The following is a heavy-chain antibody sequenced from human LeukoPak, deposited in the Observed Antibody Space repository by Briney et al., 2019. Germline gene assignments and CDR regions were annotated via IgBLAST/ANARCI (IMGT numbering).Heavy chain of an antibody. Sequence: SETLPLTCTVSGGSISSGGYYWSWIRQHPGKGLEWIGYIYYSGSTYYNPSLKSRVTISVDTSKNQFSLKLSSVTAADTAVYYCARTPWGLNHFDYWGQGTLVTVSS. CDR3: ARTPWGLNHFDY. V-gene: IGHV4-31*03. D-gene: IGHD1-26*01. CDR1: GGSISSGGYY. CDR2: IYYSGST. J-gene: IGHJ4*02.